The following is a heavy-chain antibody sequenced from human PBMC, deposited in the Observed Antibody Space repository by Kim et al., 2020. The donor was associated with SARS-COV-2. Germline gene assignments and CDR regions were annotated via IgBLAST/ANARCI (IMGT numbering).Heavy chain of an antibody. CDR2: IYYSGST. CDR1: GGSISSYY. CDR3: ARGRINDYGDYYYFDY. Sequence: SETLSLTCTVSGGSISSYYWSWIRQPPGKGLEWIGYIYYSGSTNYNPSLKSRVTISVDTSKNQFSLKLSSVTAADTAVYYCARGRINDYGDYYYFDYWGQGTLVTVSS. J-gene: IGHJ4*02. D-gene: IGHD4-17*01. V-gene: IGHV4-59*01.